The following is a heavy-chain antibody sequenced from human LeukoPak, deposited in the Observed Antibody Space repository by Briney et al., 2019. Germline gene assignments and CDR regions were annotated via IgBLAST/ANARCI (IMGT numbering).Heavy chain of an antibody. V-gene: IGHV4-30-4*08. CDR3: ASIPYYDFWSGYYAPSYFDY. CDR2: TYYSGST. Sequence: SETLSLTCTVSGGSISSGDYYWSWIRQPPGKGLEWIGYTYYSGSTYYNPSLKSRVTISVDTSKNQFSLKLSSVTAADTAVYYCASIPYYDFWSGYYAPSYFDYWGQGTLVTVSS. J-gene: IGHJ4*02. CDR1: GGSISSGDYY. D-gene: IGHD3-3*01.